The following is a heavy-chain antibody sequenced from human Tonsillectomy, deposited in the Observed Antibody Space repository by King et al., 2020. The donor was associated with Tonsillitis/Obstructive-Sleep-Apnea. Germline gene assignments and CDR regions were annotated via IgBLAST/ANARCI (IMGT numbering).Heavy chain of an antibody. Sequence: VQLVESGGGVVRPGRSLRLSCAASGFNFDVYGMHWVRQAPGEGLEGVAGVSYDGDDKYYSDSVKGRFTISRDNSKNPLFLQLKRLRPEDSAMYYCAKWSDTYRGPGALHIWGQGSMVIVSS. CDR1: GFNFDVYG. CDR2: VSYDGDDK. V-gene: IGHV3-30*18. CDR3: AKWSDTYRGPGALHI. D-gene: IGHD3-3*01. J-gene: IGHJ3*02.